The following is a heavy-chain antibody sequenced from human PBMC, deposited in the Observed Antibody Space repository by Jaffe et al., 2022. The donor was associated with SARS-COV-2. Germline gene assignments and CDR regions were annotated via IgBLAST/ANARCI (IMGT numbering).Heavy chain of an antibody. Sequence: EVQLVESGGGLVQPGGSLRLSCAASGFTFSSYWMHWVRQAPGKGLVWVSRINRDGSSTSYADSVKGRFTVSRDNAKNTLYLQMNSLRAEDTAVYYCARDLSNSWGYYYYVMDVWGQGTTVTVSS. V-gene: IGHV3-74*01. CDR3: ARDLSNSWGYYYYVMDV. CDR2: INRDGSST. D-gene: IGHD6-13*01. J-gene: IGHJ6*02. CDR1: GFTFSSYW.